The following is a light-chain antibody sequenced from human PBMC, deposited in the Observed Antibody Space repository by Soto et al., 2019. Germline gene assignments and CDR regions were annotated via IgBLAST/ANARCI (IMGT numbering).Light chain of an antibody. Sequence: QSVLTQPASVSGSPGQSITISCTGTSSDVGAYTSVSWYQQHPGKAPKLIIYEVSNRPPGVPDRFSGSKSGNTASLTISGLQAEDEADYCCCSYAGSYTFARNVFGTGTKVTVL. J-gene: IGLJ1*01. CDR3: CSYAGSYTFARNV. V-gene: IGLV2-11*01. CDR1: SSDVGAYTS. CDR2: EVS.